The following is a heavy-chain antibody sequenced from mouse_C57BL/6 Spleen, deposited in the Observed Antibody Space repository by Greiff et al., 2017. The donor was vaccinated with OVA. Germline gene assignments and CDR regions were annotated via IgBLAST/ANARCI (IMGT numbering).Heavy chain of an antibody. CDR1: GYTFTDYE. D-gene: IGHD1-1*01. J-gene: IGHJ2*01. Sequence: QVQLQQSGAELVRPGASVTLSCKASGYTFTDYEMHWVKQTPVHGLEWIGAIDPGTGGTAYNQKFKGKAILTADKSSSTAYMELRSLTSEDSAVYYCTRSDYGWGQGTTLTVSS. CDR3: TRSDYG. V-gene: IGHV1-15*01. CDR2: IDPGTGGT.